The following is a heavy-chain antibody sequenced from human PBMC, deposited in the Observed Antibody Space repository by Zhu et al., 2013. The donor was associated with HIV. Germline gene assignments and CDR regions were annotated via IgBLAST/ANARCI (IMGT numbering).Heavy chain of an antibody. V-gene: IGHV1-18*01. D-gene: IGHD1-7*01. J-gene: IGHJ4*02. CDR2: ISAYTGRR. CDR1: GYTFSDYG. CDR3: ARAPPRTTQSFHLDY. Sequence: QVVQSGGEVKEPGASVNLSCKTSGYTFSDYGISWVRQAPGQGLEWVAWISAYTGRRDSAQKVQGRVTMTTDTSTSTAYLEVRSLRSDDTAVYYCARAPPRTTQSFHLDYWGQGNPGHRLL.